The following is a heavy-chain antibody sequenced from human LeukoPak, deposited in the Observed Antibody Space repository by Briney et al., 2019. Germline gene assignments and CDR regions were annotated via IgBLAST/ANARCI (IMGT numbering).Heavy chain of an antibody. V-gene: IGHV3-23*01. J-gene: IGHJ6*02. Sequence: GASLRLSCAASGFTFSSYAMSWVRQAPGKGLEWVSAISGSGGSTYYADSVKGRFTISRDNSKNTLYLQMNSLRAEDTAVYYCAKGSVTSTGSYYYYYYGMDVWGQGTTVTVSS. CDR1: GFTFSSYA. CDR2: ISGSGGST. CDR3: AKGSVTSTGSYYYYYYGMDV. D-gene: IGHD4-17*01.